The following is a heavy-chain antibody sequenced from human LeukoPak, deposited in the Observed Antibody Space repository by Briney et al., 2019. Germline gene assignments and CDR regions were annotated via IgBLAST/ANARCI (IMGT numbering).Heavy chain of an antibody. CDR1: GFTFISYW. D-gene: IGHD1-14*01. V-gene: IGHV3-74*01. CDR3: ARSNQSAAY. J-gene: IGHJ4*02. CDR2: TNPGASSI. Sequence: GASLRLSCAAAGFTFISYWMHCVRQVRRKGLVWVARTNPGASSITCADSVKGRFTISRDNAKNSLYLQMDRLRAEDMGVYHCARSNQSAAYWGQGTLVTVSS.